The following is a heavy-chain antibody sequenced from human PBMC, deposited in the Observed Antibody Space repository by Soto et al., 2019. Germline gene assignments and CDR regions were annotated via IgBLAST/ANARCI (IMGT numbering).Heavy chain of an antibody. CDR3: ARDLGYDSSGHYSGIFDY. CDR1: GGTFSSYA. V-gene: IGHV1-69*06. CDR2: IIPIFGTA. D-gene: IGHD3-22*01. J-gene: IGHJ4*02. Sequence: SVKVSCKASGGTFSSYAISWVRQAPGQGLEWMGGIIPIFGTANYAQKFQGRVTITADKSTNTAYMELSSLRSEDTAVYYCARDLGYDSSGHYSGIFDYWGQGTLVTVSS.